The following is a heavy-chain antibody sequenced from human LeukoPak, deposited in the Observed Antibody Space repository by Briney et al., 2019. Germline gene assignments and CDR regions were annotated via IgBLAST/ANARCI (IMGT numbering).Heavy chain of an antibody. D-gene: IGHD3-16*01. CDR1: GGTFSSYA. J-gene: IGHJ4*02. V-gene: IGHV1-69*05. CDR3: ARIGAENGALGD. CDR2: IIPIFGTA. Sequence: EASVKVSCKASGGTFSSYAISWVRQAPGQGLEWMGGIIPIFGTANYAQKFQGRVTITTDESTSTAYMELSSLRSEDTAVYYCARIGAENGALGDWGQGTLVTVSS.